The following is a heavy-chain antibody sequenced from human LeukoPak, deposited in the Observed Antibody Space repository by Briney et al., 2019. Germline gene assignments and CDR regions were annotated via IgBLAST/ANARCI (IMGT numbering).Heavy chain of an antibody. V-gene: IGHV3-30*04. J-gene: IGHJ4*02. Sequence: GGSLRLSCAASGFTFSSYAMHWVRQAPGKGLEWVAVISYDGSNKYYADSVKGRFTISRDNSKNTLYLQMNSLRAEDTAVYYCAKGKGSGGSCYYPFDYWGQGTLVTVSS. D-gene: IGHD2-15*01. CDR1: GFTFSSYA. CDR3: AKGKGSGGSCYYPFDY. CDR2: ISYDGSNK.